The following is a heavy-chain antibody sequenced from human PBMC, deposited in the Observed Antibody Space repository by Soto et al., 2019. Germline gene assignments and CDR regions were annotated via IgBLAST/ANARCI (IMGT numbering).Heavy chain of an antibody. Sequence: QVQLVESGGGVVQPGKSLRLSCAASGFTLRSYGMHWVRQAPGKGLEWLAVISYDESHKYYADSVKGRFTISRDTSKNALYLQMYRLRAEDTAVYYCAKEMFPRTVLDSSSPWGDYWCQGTAVTVSS. CDR1: GFTLRSYG. D-gene: IGHD6-6*01. J-gene: IGHJ4*02. CDR2: ISYDESHK. V-gene: IGHV3-30*18. CDR3: AKEMFPRTVLDSSSPWGDY.